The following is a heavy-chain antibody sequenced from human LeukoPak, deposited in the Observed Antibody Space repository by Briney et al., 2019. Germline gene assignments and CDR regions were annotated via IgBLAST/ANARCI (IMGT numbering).Heavy chain of an antibody. J-gene: IGHJ4*02. CDR2: INHSGST. V-gene: IGHV4-34*01. Sequence: SETLSLTCAVYGGSFSGYYWSWIRQPPGKGLEWIGEINHSGSTNYNPSLKSRVTISVDTSKNQFSLKLSSVTAADTAVYYCARKYCSSTSCYNYPHGYPYYFDYWGQGTLVTVSS. CDR3: ARKYCSSTSCYNYPHGYPYYFDY. D-gene: IGHD2-2*02. CDR1: GGSFSGYY.